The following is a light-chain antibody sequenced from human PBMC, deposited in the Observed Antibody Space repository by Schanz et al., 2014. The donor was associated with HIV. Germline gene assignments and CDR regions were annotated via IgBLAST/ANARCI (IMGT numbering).Light chain of an antibody. CDR1: QSISES. CDR2: EAS. J-gene: IGKJ4*01. V-gene: IGKV1-5*03. CDR3: QQANSFPLT. Sequence: DIQMTQSPSTLSASVGDRITITCRASQSISESLAWYQQRPGQAPNLLISEASTLESGVPSRFSGTGSGTEFTLTISSLQPEDFATYYCQQANSFPLTFGGGTKVEIK.